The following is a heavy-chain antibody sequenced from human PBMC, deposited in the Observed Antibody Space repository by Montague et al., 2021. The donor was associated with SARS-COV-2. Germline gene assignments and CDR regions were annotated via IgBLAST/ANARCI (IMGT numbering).Heavy chain of an antibody. CDR2: IYYSGST. J-gene: IGHJ4*02. D-gene: IGHD6-13*01. CDR3: ARDVGWCSSSWFDY. CDR1: GGSISSGGYY. V-gene: IGHV4-31*03. Sequence: TLSLTCTVSGGSISSGGYYWSWIRQHPGKGLEWIGYIYYSGSTXYNPSLKSRVTISVDTSKNQFSLKLSSVTAADTAVYYCARDVGWCSSSWFDYWGQGTLVTVSS.